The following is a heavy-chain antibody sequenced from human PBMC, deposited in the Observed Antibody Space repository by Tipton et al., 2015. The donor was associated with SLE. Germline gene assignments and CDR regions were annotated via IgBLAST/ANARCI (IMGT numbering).Heavy chain of an antibody. D-gene: IGHD3-3*01. CDR1: GGSISSSSYY. CDR3: ASLGVAFFDY. V-gene: IGHV4-39*01. CDR2: IYYSGST. Sequence: TLSLTCTVSGGSISSSSYYWDWIRQPPGKGLEWIGSIYYSGSTFYNPSLKSRVTISVDTSKNQFSLKLSSVTAADTAVYYCASLGVAFFDYWGQGTLVTVSS. J-gene: IGHJ4*02.